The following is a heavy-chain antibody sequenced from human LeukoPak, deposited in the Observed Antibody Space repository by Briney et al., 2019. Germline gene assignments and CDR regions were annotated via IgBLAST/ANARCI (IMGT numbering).Heavy chain of an antibody. CDR2: IYYSGST. J-gene: IGHJ4*02. D-gene: IGHD3-16*02. CDR3: AISRVGYDYVWGSYRPLYFDY. Sequence: PSETLSLTCTVSGGSISSYYWSWIRQPPGKGLEWIGYIYYSGSTNYNPSLKSRVTISVDTSKNQFSLKLSSVTAADTAVYYCAISRVGYDYVWGSYRPLYFDYWGQGTLVTVSS. CDR1: GGSISSYY. V-gene: IGHV4-59*12.